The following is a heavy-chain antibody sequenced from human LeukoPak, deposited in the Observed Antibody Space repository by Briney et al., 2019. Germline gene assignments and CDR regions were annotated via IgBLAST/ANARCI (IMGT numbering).Heavy chain of an antibody. CDR2: IKQDGSEK. J-gene: IGHJ3*02. D-gene: IGHD4-17*01. V-gene: IGHV3-7*01. CDR1: GFTFSSYW. CDR3: ARGDFNDYGDYVDAFDI. Sequence: PGGSLRLSCAASGFTFSSYWLSWVRQAPGKGLEWVANIKQDGSEKYYVDSVKGRFTISRDNAKNSLYLQMNSLRAEDTAVYYCARGDFNDYGDYVDAFDIWGQGTMVTVSS.